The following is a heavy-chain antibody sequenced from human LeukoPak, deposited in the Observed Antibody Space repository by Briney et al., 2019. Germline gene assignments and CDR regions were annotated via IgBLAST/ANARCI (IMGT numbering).Heavy chain of an antibody. Sequence: ASVKVSCKASGYTFTSYAIHWVRQAPGQGLEWMGWINPNSGGTNYAQKFQGWVTMTRDTSISTAYMELSRLRSDDTAVYYCARVLIDYYDSSGYWGNAFDIWGQGTMVTVSS. V-gene: IGHV1-2*04. J-gene: IGHJ3*02. D-gene: IGHD3-22*01. CDR2: INPNSGGT. CDR1: GYTFTSYA. CDR3: ARVLIDYYDSSGYWGNAFDI.